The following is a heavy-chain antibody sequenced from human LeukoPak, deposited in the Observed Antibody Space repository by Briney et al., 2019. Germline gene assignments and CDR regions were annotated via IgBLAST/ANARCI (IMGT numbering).Heavy chain of an antibody. CDR1: GGSISTSDYY. J-gene: IGHJ2*01. CDR2: IYYSGST. Sequence: SETLSLSCTVSGGSISTSDYYWGWIRQPPEKGLEWIGYIYYSGSTNYNPSLKSRVTISVDTSKNQFSLKLSSVTAADTAVYYCARGSLSGYVSRYFDLWGRGTLVTVSS. D-gene: IGHD5-12*01. CDR3: ARGSLSGYVSRYFDL. V-gene: IGHV4-61*08.